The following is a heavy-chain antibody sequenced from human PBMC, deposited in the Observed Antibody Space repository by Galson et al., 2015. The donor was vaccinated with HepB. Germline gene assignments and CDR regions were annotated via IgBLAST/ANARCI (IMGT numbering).Heavy chain of an antibody. CDR3: AREPPGGVYFDY. V-gene: IGHV1-46*04. CDR2: IYYSGGST. Sequence: SVKVSCKASGYTFTNYHIHWVRQAPGQGLEWMGVIYYSGGSTSYAQKLQGRVTVTGDTSTDTVYLELSSLTSEDTAVYYCAREPPGGVYFDYWGQGTLVTVSS. D-gene: IGHD3-10*01. CDR1: GYTFTNYH. J-gene: IGHJ4*02.